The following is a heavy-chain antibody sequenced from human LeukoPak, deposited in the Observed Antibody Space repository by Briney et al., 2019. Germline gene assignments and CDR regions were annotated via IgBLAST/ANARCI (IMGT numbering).Heavy chain of an antibody. CDR2: ISSSGSII. CDR3: ARGGAGYSSSSEDY. V-gene: IGHV3-48*04. D-gene: IGHD6-13*01. J-gene: IGHJ4*02. CDR1: GFTFSSYS. Sequence: PGGSPRLSCAASGFTFSSYSMNWVRQAPGKGLEWVSYISSSGSIIYYADSMKGRFTISRDNAKNSLYLQMNGLRAEDTAVYYCARGGAGYSSSSEDYWGQGTLVTVPS.